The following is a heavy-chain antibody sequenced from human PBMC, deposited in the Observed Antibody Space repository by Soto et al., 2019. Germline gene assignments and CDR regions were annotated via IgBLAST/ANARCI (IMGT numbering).Heavy chain of an antibody. CDR2: ISYDGNNK. Sequence: QVQLVESGGGVVQPGRSLRLSCATSGVIFSDYAMHWVRQAPGKGLEWVAFISYDGNNKFYADSVKGRVTISRDNSRNTLYLQMNSLRAEDTAVYYCARASPFTTSSPYYYYYGMDVWGQGTTVTVSS. J-gene: IGHJ6*02. CDR1: GVIFSDYA. V-gene: IGHV3-30-3*01. D-gene: IGHD6-6*01. CDR3: ARASPFTTSSPYYYYYGMDV.